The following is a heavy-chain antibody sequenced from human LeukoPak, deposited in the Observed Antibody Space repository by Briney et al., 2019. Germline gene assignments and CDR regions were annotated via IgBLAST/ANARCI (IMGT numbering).Heavy chain of an antibody. CDR3: TTDQGWGYYNSLDI. D-gene: IGHD3-22*01. J-gene: IGHJ3*02. CDR1: GLIFNNAW. Sequence: GGSLRLSCEVSGLIFNNAWMAWVRQAPGKGPEWVGRIKSKIDGGTPEYAAPVKGRFNMSRDDSKSTLYLQMNSLRSEDTAVYYCTTDQGWGYYNSLDIWGHGTMVTVSS. V-gene: IGHV3-15*01. CDR2: IKSKIDGGTP.